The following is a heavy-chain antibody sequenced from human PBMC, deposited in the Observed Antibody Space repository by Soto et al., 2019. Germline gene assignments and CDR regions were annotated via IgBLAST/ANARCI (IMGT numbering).Heavy chain of an antibody. CDR1: GDSIKTETW. J-gene: IGHJ5*01. Sequence: QVQLQESGPGLVKSSDTLSLTCAVSGDSIKTETWWSWLRQLPGTGLEWIGEIKHTGDANANPALRSRVSMSVDRTKNPFFLNLRSVSAADTAVYFCAREGRLHWFESWGQGTLVTVSS. CDR3: AREGRLHWFES. CDR2: IKHTGDA. V-gene: IGHV4-4*02.